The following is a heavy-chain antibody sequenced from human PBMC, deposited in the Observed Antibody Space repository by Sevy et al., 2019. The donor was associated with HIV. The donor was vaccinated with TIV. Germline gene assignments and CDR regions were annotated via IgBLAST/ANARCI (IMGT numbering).Heavy chain of an antibody. CDR2: IYPGDSDT. V-gene: IGHV5-51*01. D-gene: IGHD6-13*01. J-gene: IGHJ6*02. Sequence: KSGESLKISCKGSGYSFTSYWIGWVRQMPGKGLEWMGIIYPGDSDTRYSPSFQGQVTISADKSISTAYLQWSSLKASDTAMYYCAASLGIAAAGTLSLDVWGQGTTVTVSS. CDR1: GYSFTSYW. CDR3: AASLGIAAAGTLSLDV.